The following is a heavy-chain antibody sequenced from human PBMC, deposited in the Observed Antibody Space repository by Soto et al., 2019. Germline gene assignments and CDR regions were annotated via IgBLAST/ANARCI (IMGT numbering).Heavy chain of an antibody. Sequence: QVQLQQWGAGVLKPSETLSLTCAVYGGSFSGYFCSWIRQPPGKGLEWIGDINHGGSTIYNPSLKSRVTISIDTSKKQFSLRLNSVTAADTAVYYCARGLDDGVFQSGLDLWGQGTSVTVS. D-gene: IGHD1-1*01. CDR2: INHGGST. J-gene: IGHJ6*02. CDR3: ARGLDDGVFQSGLDL. V-gene: IGHV4-34*01. CDR1: GGSFSGYF.